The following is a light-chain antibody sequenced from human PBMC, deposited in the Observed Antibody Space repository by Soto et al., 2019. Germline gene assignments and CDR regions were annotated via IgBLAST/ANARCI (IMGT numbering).Light chain of an antibody. CDR2: KAS. CDR1: QSINMW. J-gene: IGKJ4*01. Sequence: DLQMTQSPSTLSASVGDRVTITCRASQSINMWLAWYQQRPGKAPKILIHKASSLEAGVPSRFSVSDSGTEFTLTISSVQPDDFATYFCLQYKIYPLSVGGGTKVEIK. V-gene: IGKV1-5*03. CDR3: LQYKIYPLS.